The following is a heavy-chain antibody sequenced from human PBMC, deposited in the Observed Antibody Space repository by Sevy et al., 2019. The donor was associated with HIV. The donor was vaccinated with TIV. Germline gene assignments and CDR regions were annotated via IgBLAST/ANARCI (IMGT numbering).Heavy chain of an antibody. CDR2: ISSNGGST. V-gene: IGHV3-64D*06. CDR3: VKGLVRPPYGMDV. D-gene: IGHD3-9*01. J-gene: IGHJ6*02. Sequence: ESLKISCSASGFTFSSYAMHWVRQAPGKGLEYVSAISSNGGSTYYADSVKGRFTISRDNSKNTLYLQMSSLRAEDTAVYYCVKGLVRPPYGMDVWGQGTTVTVSS. CDR1: GFTFSSYA.